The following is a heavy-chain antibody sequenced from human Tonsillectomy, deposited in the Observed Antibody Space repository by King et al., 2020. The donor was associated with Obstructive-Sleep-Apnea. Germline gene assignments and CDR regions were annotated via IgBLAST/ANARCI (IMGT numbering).Heavy chain of an antibody. CDR3: ARDGGQSTLVAPFDY. CDR1: GGSISSSSYY. V-gene: IGHV4-39*07. D-gene: IGHD4/OR15-4a*01. CDR2: IYYSGST. Sequence: QLQESGPGLVKPSETLSLTCTVSGGSISSSSYYWGWTRQPPGKGLEWIGSIYYSGSTYYNPSLKSRVTISLDTSKNQFSLMLSSVTAADTAVYYCARDGGQSTLVAPFDYWGQGTLVTVSS. J-gene: IGHJ4*02.